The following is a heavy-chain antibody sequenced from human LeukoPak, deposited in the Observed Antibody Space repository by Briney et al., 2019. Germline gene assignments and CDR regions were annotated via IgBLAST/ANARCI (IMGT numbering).Heavy chain of an antibody. J-gene: IGHJ4*02. CDR1: GYTFTGYY. V-gene: IGHV1-2*02. CDR3: ARGYYDILTGYYDY. CDR2: INPNSGGT. Sequence: ASVKVSCKASGYTFTGYYLHWVRQAPGQGLEWMGWINPNSGGTNYAQKFQGRVTMTRDTSISTAYMELSRLRSDDSAVYKCARGYYDILTGYYDYWGQGTLVTVSS. D-gene: IGHD3-9*01.